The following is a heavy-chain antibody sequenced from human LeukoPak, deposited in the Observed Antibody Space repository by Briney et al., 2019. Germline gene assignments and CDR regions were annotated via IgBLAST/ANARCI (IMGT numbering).Heavy chain of an antibody. V-gene: IGHV1-2*02. CDR1: GYTFTGYY. Sequence: GASVKVSCKASGYTFTGYYMHWVRQAPGQGLEWMGWINPNSGGTNYAQKFQGRVTMTRDTSISTAYMELSSLRSDDTAVYYCARVGYSSSWYTGGDAFDIWGQGTMVTVSS. D-gene: IGHD6-13*01. CDR3: ARVGYSSSWYTGGDAFDI. J-gene: IGHJ3*02. CDR2: INPNSGGT.